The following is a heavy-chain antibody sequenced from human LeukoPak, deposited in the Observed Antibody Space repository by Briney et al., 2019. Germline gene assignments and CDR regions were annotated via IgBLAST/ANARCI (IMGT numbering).Heavy chain of an antibody. CDR2: ISSSSSYI. D-gene: IGHD4-23*01. CDR1: GFTFSSYS. V-gene: IGHV3-21*01. CDR3: ARALLGVVSHWYFDL. Sequence: GGSLRLSCAASGFTFSSYSMNWVRQAPGKGREWVSSISSSSSYIYYADSVKGRFTISRDNAKNSLYLQMNSLRAEDTAVYYCARALLGVVSHWYFDLWGRGTLVTVSS. J-gene: IGHJ2*01.